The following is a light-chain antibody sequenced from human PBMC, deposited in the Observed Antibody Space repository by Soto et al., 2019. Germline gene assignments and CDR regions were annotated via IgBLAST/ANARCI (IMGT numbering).Light chain of an antibody. J-gene: IGLJ1*01. CDR1: NSNIASNT. V-gene: IGLV1-44*01. CDR3: EACDDTLKRYV. CDR2: YNN. Sequence: QSVLTQPPSASETPGQTVSISCSGSNSNIASNTVNWYQHLPGTAPKLLSYYNNQRPSGVPDRFSGSKSGTSASLAISGLQSEDESDHSCEACDDTLKRYVFGTGTKVTV.